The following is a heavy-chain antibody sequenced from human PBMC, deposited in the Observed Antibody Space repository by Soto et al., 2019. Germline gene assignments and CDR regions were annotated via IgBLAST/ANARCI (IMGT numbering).Heavy chain of an antibody. J-gene: IGHJ4*02. V-gene: IGHV1-69*02. CDR3: AGATAIVVVVAATRPLDY. CDR1: GGTFSSYT. CDR2: IIPILGIA. D-gene: IGHD2-15*01. Sequence: QVQLVQSGAEVKKPGSSVKVSCKASGGTFSSYTISWVRQAPGQGLEWMGRIIPILGIAHYAQKVQGRVTITADKSPSTAYMELSSLRSEDTAVYYCAGATAIVVVVAATRPLDYWGQGTLVTVSS.